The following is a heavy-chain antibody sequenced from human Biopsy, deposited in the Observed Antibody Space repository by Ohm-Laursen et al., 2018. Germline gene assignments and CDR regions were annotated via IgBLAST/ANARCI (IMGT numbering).Heavy chain of an antibody. Sequence: GASVKVSCKVSGYTLTDLSMHWVRQAPGKGLEWMGGFAPENGKTIYAQKFQGRVTMTEDTSTDTAYMELSNPRSEDTAVYYCAGDINNWNVNYWGQGTLVIVSS. CDR3: AGDINNWNVNY. J-gene: IGHJ4*02. D-gene: IGHD1-20*01. CDR1: GYTLTDLS. V-gene: IGHV1-24*01. CDR2: FAPENGKT.